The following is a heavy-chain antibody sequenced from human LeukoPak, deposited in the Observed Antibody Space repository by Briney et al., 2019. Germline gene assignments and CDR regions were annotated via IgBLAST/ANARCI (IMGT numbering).Heavy chain of an antibody. CDR3: AKDVIKGSPLWVDYFDY. CDR1: GFTFNSYA. Sequence: GGSLRLSCAASGFTFNSYAVSWVRQAPGKRLEWVSGISGSGGSTYYADSVKGRFTVSRDNSKNTLYMQMNSLRVEDTAVYYCAKDVIKGSPLWVDYFDYWGQGTLVTVSS. V-gene: IGHV3-23*01. J-gene: IGHJ4*02. D-gene: IGHD5-18*01. CDR2: ISGSGGST.